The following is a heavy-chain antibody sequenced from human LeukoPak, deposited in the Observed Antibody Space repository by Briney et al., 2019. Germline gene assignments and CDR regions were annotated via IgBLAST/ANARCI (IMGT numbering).Heavy chain of an antibody. CDR2: TSYDGSNK. Sequence: GGSLRLSCAASGFTFSSYAMHWVRQAPGKGLEWVAVTSYDGSNKYYADSVKGRFTISRDNSKNTLYLQMNSLRAEDTAVYYCAREYYDFWSGYYKGYYYGMDVWGQGTTVTVSS. CDR3: AREYYDFWSGYYKGYYYGMDV. CDR1: GFTFSSYA. V-gene: IGHV3-30-3*01. J-gene: IGHJ6*02. D-gene: IGHD3-3*01.